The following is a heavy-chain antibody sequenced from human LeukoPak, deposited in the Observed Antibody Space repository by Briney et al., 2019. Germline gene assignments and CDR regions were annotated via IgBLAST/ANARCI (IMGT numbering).Heavy chain of an antibody. J-gene: IGHJ4*02. D-gene: IGHD3-10*01. CDR3: ARGDLWFGELLAY. CDR1: GFTFSSYW. CDR2: INSDGSST. Sequence: PGGSLRLSCAASGFTFSSYWMHWVRQAPGKGLVWVSRINSDGSSTGYADSVKGRFTISRDNAKNTLYLQMNILRAEDTAVYYCARGDLWFGELLAYWGQGTLVTVSS. V-gene: IGHV3-74*01.